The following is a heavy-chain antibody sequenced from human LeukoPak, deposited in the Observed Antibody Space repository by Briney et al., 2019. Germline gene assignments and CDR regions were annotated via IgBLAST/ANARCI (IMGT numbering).Heavy chain of an antibody. D-gene: IGHD5-18*01. J-gene: IGHJ5*02. Sequence: SETLSLTCTVSGGSISSSSYYWGWIRQPPGKGLEWIGSIYYSGSTYYNPSPKSRVTISVDTSKNQFSLKLSSVTAADTAVYYCARPYDVDTWKNWFDPWGQGTLVTVSS. CDR1: GGSISSSSYY. V-gene: IGHV4-39*01. CDR2: IYYSGST. CDR3: ARPYDVDTWKNWFDP.